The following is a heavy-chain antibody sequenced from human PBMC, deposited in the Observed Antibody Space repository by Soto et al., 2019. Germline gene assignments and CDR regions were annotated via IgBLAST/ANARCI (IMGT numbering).Heavy chain of an antibody. D-gene: IGHD3-22*01. CDR2: IYYSGST. Sequence: QLQLQESGPGLVKPSETLSLTCTVSGGSISSSSYYWGWIRQPPGKGLEWIGSIYYSGSTYYNPFLKSRVTISVDTSKNQFSLKLSSVTAADTAVYYCARSSYYYDGGGNDYWGQGTLVTVSS. CDR1: GGSISSSSYY. V-gene: IGHV4-39*01. CDR3: ARSSYYYDGGGNDY. J-gene: IGHJ4*02.